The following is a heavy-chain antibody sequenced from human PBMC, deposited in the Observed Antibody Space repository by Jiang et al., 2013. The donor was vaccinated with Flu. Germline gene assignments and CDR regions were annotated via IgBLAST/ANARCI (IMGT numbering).Heavy chain of an antibody. CDR2: IYPGDSDT. Sequence: MGIIYPGDSDTRYSPSFQGQVTISADKSISTAYLQWSSLKASDTAMYYCARGLRDYYDSSGYYFDAFDIWGQGTMVTVSS. CDR3: ARGLRDYYDSSGYYFDAFDI. J-gene: IGHJ3*02. D-gene: IGHD3-22*01. V-gene: IGHV5-51*01.